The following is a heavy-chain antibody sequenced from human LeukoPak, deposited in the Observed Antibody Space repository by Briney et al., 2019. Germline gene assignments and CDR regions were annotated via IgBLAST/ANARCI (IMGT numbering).Heavy chain of an antibody. V-gene: IGHV4-30-2*01. J-gene: IGHJ4*02. CDR2: IYHSRST. CDR3: ARATISRWPGFYFDY. CDR1: GGSISSGGYS. Sequence: SETLSLTCAVSGGSISSGGYSWSWIRQPPGKGLEWIGYIYHSRSTYYNPSLKSRVTISVDRSKNQFSLKLSSVTAADTAVYYCARATISRWPGFYFDYWGQGTLVTVSS. D-gene: IGHD2-15*01.